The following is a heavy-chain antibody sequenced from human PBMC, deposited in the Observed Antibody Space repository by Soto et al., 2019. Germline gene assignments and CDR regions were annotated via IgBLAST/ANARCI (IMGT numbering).Heavy chain of an antibody. CDR1: GYTFTSYD. D-gene: IGHD6-6*01. V-gene: IGHV1-8*01. J-gene: IGHJ5*02. CDR2: MNPNSGNT. Sequence: GASVKVSCKASGYTFTSYDINWVRQATGQGLEWMGWMNPNSGNTGYAQKFQGRVTMTRNTSISTAYMELSSLRSEDTAVYYCARDPVEYSSSSWWFDPWGQGTLVTVSS. CDR3: ARDPVEYSSSSWWFDP.